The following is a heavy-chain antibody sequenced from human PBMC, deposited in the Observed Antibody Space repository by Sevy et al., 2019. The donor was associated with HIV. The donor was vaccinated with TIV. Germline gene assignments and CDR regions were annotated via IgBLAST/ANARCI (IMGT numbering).Heavy chain of an antibody. J-gene: IGHJ4*02. Sequence: SETLSLTCAVYGGSFSGYYWTFFRQPPGKGLEWIGEITHSENTNSNPSLKSRDTISLDTSKNQFSLKLTSVTAADTAVYFCARGRYDKYVWGSYRPTYFDYWGQGSLVTVSS. CDR2: ITHSENT. V-gene: IGHV4-34*01. CDR3: ARGRYDKYVWGSYRPTYFDY. D-gene: IGHD3-16*02. CDR1: GGSFSGYY.